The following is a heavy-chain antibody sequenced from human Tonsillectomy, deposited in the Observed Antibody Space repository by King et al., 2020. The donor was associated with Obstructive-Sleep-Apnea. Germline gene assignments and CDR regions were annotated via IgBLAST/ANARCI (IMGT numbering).Heavy chain of an antibody. CDR1: GGSISSGGYY. V-gene: IGHV4-31*03. CDR3: AGDNIEYQLRFDY. J-gene: IGHJ4*02. Sequence: HVQLQESGPGLVKPSQTLSLTCTVSGGSISSGGYYWSWSRPHPGKGLEWIGYIYYSGSTYYNPSLKSRVTISVDTTKNQFSLKLSSVTAADTAVYYCAGDNIEYQLRFDYWGQGTLVTVSS. D-gene: IGHD2-2*01. CDR2: IYYSGST.